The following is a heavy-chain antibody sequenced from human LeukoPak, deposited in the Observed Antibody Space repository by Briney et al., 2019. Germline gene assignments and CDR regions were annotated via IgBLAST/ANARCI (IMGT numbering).Heavy chain of an antibody. CDR1: GLTFSSYS. V-gene: IGHV3-21*04. CDR3: AREHLGVSAFDI. CDR2: ISSSSYI. J-gene: IGHJ3*02. D-gene: IGHD3-3*01. Sequence: GGSLRLSCAASGLTFSSYSMNWVRQAPGKGLEWVSSISSSSYIYYADSVKGRFTISRDNAKNSLYLQMHSLRVEDTATYYCAREHLGVSAFDIWGQGTMATVSS.